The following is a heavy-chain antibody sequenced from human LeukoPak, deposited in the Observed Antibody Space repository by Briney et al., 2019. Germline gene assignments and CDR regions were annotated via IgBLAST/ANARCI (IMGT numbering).Heavy chain of an antibody. CDR2: IYTSGST. Sequence: SETLSLTCTVSGGSISSYYWSWIRQPAGKGLEWIGRIYTSGSTNYNPSLKSRVTMSVDTSKNQFSLKLSSVTAADTAVYYCARGGRWLLSRAFDYWGQGTLVTVSS. J-gene: IGHJ4*02. V-gene: IGHV4-4*07. CDR3: ARGGRWLLSRAFDY. CDR1: GGSISSYY. D-gene: IGHD3-3*01.